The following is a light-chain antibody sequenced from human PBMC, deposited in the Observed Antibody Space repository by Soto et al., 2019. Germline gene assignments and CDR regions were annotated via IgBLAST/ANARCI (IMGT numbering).Light chain of an antibody. CDR2: GAS. Sequence: EIVLTQSPGTLSLSPGERATLSCRASQSVSSSYLGWYQQKPGQAPRLLIYGASSRATGIPDRFSGSGSGTDFTLAISRLESEDFAVYYWQRYGSSPLYTFGQGTKLEIK. CDR3: QRYGSSPLYT. V-gene: IGKV3-20*01. CDR1: QSVSSSY. J-gene: IGKJ2*01.